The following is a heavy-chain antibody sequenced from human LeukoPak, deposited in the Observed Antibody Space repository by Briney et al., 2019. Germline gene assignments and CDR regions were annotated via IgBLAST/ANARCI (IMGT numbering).Heavy chain of an antibody. V-gene: IGHV4-39*07. CDR2: IYYSGST. CDR3: GRAGSDHGEYFQL. CDR1: GGSISSSSYY. D-gene: IGHD2-21*02. J-gene: IGHJ1*01. Sequence: SETLSLTCTVSGGSISSSSYYWGWIRQPPGKGLEWIGSIYYSGSTYYNPSLKSRVTISVDTSKNQFSLKLSSVTAADTAVYYCGRAGSDHGEYFQLWGQGTLVTVSS.